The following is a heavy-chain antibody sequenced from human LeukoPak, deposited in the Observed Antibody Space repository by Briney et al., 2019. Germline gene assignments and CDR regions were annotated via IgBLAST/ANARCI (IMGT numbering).Heavy chain of an antibody. Sequence: SETLSLTCSVSGGSISSYYRSWIRQPPGKGLEWIGYIYYSGSTNYNPSLKSRVTISVDTSKNQFSLKLSSVTAADTAVYYCAREDAAMVTRWGQGTLVTVSS. V-gene: IGHV4-59*01. CDR2: IYYSGST. CDR3: AREDAAMVTR. D-gene: IGHD5-18*01. J-gene: IGHJ4*02. CDR1: GGSISSYY.